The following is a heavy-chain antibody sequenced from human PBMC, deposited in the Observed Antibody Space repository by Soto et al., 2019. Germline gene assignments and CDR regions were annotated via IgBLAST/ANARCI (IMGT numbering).Heavy chain of an antibody. J-gene: IGHJ4*02. CDR3: ARNPRDYASFDY. CDR2: IYYSGST. Sequence: PSETLSLTCTVSGGSISSSSYYWSWIRQPPGKGLEWIGYIYYSGSTNYNPSPKSRVTISVDTSKNQFSLKLSSVTAADTAVYYCARNPRDYASFDYWGQGTLVTVSS. D-gene: IGHD4-17*01. CDR1: GGSISSSSYY. V-gene: IGHV4-61*05.